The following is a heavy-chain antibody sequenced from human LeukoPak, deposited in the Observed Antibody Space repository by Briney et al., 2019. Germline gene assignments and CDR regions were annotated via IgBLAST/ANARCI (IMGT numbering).Heavy chain of an antibody. CDR3: ARVIAVAGTWVWFDP. V-gene: IGHV3-7*02. CDR2: IDQDGSEK. J-gene: IGHJ5*02. CDR1: GFTFSSYW. D-gene: IGHD6-19*01. Sequence: PGGSLRLSCAASGFTFSSYWMSWVRQAPGKGLEWVANIDQDGSEKYYVDSVKGRFTISRDNAKNSQSLQMNSLSPEDTAVYYCARVIAVAGTWVWFDPWGQGTLVTVSS.